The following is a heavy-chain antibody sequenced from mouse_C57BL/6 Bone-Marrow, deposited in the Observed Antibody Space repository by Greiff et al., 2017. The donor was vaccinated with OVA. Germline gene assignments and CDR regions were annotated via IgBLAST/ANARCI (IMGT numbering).Heavy chain of an antibody. Sequence: EVQLVESGPVLVKPGASVKMSCKASGYTFTDYYMNWVKQSHGKSLEWIGVINPYNGGTSYNQKFKGKATLTVDKSSSTAYMELNSLTSEDSAVYYCARNYYSNTGYYAMDYWGQGTSVTVSS. CDR1: GYTFTDYY. CDR3: ARNYYSNTGYYAMDY. D-gene: IGHD2-5*01. J-gene: IGHJ4*01. CDR2: INPYNGGT. V-gene: IGHV1-19*01.